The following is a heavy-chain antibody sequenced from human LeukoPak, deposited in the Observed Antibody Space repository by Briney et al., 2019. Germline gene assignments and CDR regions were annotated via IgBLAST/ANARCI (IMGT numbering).Heavy chain of an antibody. CDR2: ISSDGRST. J-gene: IGHJ4*02. V-gene: IGHV3-74*01. CDR3: ARAPAYYDILTGPGGTHFDY. CDR1: GFTFSDNW. Sequence: PGGSLRLSCAASGFTFSDNWMHWVRQAPGKGLVWVSVISSDGRSTIYADSVKGRFTISRDNAKNSLYLQMNSLRAEDTAVYYCARAPAYYDILTGPGGTHFDYWGQGTLVTVSS. D-gene: IGHD3-9*01.